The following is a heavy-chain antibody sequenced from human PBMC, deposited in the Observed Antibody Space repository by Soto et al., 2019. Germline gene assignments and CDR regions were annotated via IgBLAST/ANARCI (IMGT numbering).Heavy chain of an antibody. J-gene: IGHJ6*02. CDR1: GGSISSVDYY. V-gene: IGHV4-30-4*01. CDR3: ARVRRLRFGEHLSDYYGMDV. D-gene: IGHD3-10*01. CDR2: IHYSGST. Sequence: SETLSLTCTVSGGSISSVDYYWSWIRQPPGKGLEWIGYIHYSGSTDYNPSLKSRPTISVDTSKNQFSRRLSSVTAADTAVYYCARVRRLRFGEHLSDYYGMDVWGQGTTVTVSS.